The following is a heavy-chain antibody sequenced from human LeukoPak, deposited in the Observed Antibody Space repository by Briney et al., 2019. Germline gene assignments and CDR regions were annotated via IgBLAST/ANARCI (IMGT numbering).Heavy chain of an antibody. D-gene: IGHD3-22*01. V-gene: IGHV4-34*01. J-gene: IGHJ4*02. Sequence: PSETLSLTCAVYGGSFSGYYWSWIRQPPGKGLEWIGEINHSGSTNYNPSLKSRVTISVDASKNQFSLKLSSVTAADTAVYYCARRITMIDPGRDDWGQGTLVTVSS. CDR2: INHSGST. CDR3: ARRITMIDPGRDD. CDR1: GGSFSGYY.